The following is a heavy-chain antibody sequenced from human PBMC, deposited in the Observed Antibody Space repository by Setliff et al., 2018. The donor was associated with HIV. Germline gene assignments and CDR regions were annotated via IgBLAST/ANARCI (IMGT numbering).Heavy chain of an antibody. D-gene: IGHD2-15*01. CDR2: IYPGDSDT. Sequence: GESLKISCKGSGYSFSSYWIGGVRQMPGEGLEWRGIIYPGDSDTRYSPSFQGQVTISADKSISTAYLQCSSLKASDTAMYYCARLGGICSGGSCTALAYTMDVWGQGTTVTVSS. V-gene: IGHV5-51*01. J-gene: IGHJ6*02. CDR1: GYSFSSYW. CDR3: ARLGGICSGGSCTALAYTMDV.